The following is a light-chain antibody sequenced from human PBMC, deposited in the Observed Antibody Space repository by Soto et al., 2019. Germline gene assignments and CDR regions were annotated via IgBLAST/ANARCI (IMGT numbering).Light chain of an antibody. CDR3: QQRSNWLLT. V-gene: IGKV3-11*01. CDR1: QSVSSY. Sequence: EIVLTQSPATLSLSPGERATLSCRASQSVSSYLAWYQQKPGQAPRLLIYDASNRATGIPARFSGSGSGTDFTLTISSLETEDFAVYYCQQRSNWLLTFGGGPKVDIK. CDR2: DAS. J-gene: IGKJ4*01.